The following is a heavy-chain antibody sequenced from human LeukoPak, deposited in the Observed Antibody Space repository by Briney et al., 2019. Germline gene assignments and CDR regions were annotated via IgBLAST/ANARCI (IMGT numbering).Heavy chain of an antibody. CDR3: ARVEGDFWSGDPYLVDY. D-gene: IGHD3-3*01. Sequence: TSETLSLTCTVSGGSISSGGYYWSWIRQHPGKGLGWIGYIYYSGSTYYNPSLKSRVTISVDTSKNQFSLKLCSVTAADTAVYYCARVEGDFWSGDPYLVDYWGQGTLVTVSS. V-gene: IGHV4-31*03. CDR1: GGSISSGGYY. J-gene: IGHJ4*02. CDR2: IYYSGST.